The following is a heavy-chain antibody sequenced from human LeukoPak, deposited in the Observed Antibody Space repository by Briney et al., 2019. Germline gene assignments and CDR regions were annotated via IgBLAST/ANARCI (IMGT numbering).Heavy chain of an antibody. CDR3: ARSGDTWVVVPAVSSYDAFDI. CDR1: GFTFSSYS. CDR2: ISSSSSYI. V-gene: IGHV3-21*01. Sequence: GGSLRLSCAASGFTFSSYSRNWVRQAPGKGLEWVSSISSSSSYIYYADSVKGRFTISRDNAKNSLYLQMNSLRAEDTAVYYCARSGDTWVVVPAVSSYDAFDIWGQGTMVTVSS. D-gene: IGHD2-2*01. J-gene: IGHJ3*02.